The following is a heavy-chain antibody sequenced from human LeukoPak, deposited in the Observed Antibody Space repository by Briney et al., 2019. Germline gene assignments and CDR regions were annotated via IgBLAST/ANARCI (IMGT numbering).Heavy chain of an antibody. V-gene: IGHV4-39*01. CDR1: GGSISSSSNY. CDR2: IYYSGST. D-gene: IGHD3-9*01. CDR3: ARPPRGLDPWLITVGAFDI. J-gene: IGHJ3*02. Sequence: SETLSLTCTVSGGSISSSSNYWGWIPQPPGKERESIGSIYYSGSTYYNPSLKSTVTIAEYTTKNQLYLNLSSVTAAATSVYYRARPPRGLDPWLITVGAFDIWGQGTMVTVSS.